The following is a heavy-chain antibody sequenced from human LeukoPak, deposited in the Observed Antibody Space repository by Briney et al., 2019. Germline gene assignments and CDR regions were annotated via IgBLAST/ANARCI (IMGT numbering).Heavy chain of an antibody. CDR1: GGSISSYY. V-gene: IGHV4-59*01. D-gene: IGHD5-12*01. J-gene: IGHJ4*02. Sequence: SSETLSLTCTVSGGSISSYYWSWFRQPPGKGLEWIGYIFYSGSTNYNPSLQSRVTISVDTSKNQFSLKLSSVTAADTAVYYCARAGGYLLYFDYWGQGTLVTVSS. CDR2: IFYSGST. CDR3: ARAGGYLLYFDY.